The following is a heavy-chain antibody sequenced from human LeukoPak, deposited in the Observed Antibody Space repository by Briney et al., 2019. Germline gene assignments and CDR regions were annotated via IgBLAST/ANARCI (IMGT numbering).Heavy chain of an antibody. D-gene: IGHD3-10*01. CDR3: ARVLGGSGRYFDY. Sequence: SSETLSLTCTVSGGSISSYYWSWIRQPPGKGLEWIGYIYYSGSTNYNPSLKSRVTISVDTSKNQFSLKLSAVTAADTAVYYCARVLGGSGRYFDYWGEGTPVTVSS. V-gene: IGHV4-59*01. J-gene: IGHJ4*02. CDR1: GGSISSYY. CDR2: IYYSGST.